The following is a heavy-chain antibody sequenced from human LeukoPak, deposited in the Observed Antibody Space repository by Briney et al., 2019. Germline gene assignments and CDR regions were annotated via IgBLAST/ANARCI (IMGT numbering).Heavy chain of an antibody. J-gene: IGHJ4*02. V-gene: IGHV1-8*01. Sequence: ASVKVSCRASGYTFTSYDINWVRQATGRGLEWMGWMNPNSGNTGYAQKFQGRVTMTRNTSISTAYMELSSLRSEDTAVYYCARVPPAYSSGWYYFDYWGQGTLVTVSS. D-gene: IGHD6-19*01. CDR2: MNPNSGNT. CDR1: GYTFTSYD. CDR3: ARVPPAYSSGWYYFDY.